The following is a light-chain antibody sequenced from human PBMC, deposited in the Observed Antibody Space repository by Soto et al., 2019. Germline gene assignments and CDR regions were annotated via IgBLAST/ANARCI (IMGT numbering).Light chain of an antibody. J-gene: IGLJ2*01. CDR3: CSYAGNYVV. CDR2: EVT. V-gene: IGLV2-11*01. CDR1: SSDVGGYNY. Sequence: QSALTQPRSVSGSPGQSVTIPCTGTSSDVGGYNYVSWYQHHPGKAPKFLIYEVTKRPSGVPDRFSGSKSGNTASLTISGLQAEDEGDYYCCSYAGNYVVFGGGTKLTVL.